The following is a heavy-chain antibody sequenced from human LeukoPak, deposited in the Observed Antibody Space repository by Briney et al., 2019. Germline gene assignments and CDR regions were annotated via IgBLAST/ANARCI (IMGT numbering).Heavy chain of an antibody. V-gene: IGHV1-18*01. CDR3: ARDPLNFCGGDCCHHNPYYYYGMDV. CDR2: ISAYNGNT. D-gene: IGHD2-21*02. CDR1: GYTFTSYG. J-gene: IGHJ6*02. Sequence: ASVKVSCKASGYTFTSYGISWVRQAPGQGLEWMGWISAYNGNTNYAQKLQGRVTMTTDTSTSTAYMELRSLRSDDTAVYYCARDPLNFCGGDCCHHNPYYYYGMDVWGQGTTVTVSS.